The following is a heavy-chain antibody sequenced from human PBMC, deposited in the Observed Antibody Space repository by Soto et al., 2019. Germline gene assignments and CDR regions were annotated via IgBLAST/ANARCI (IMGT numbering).Heavy chain of an antibody. J-gene: IGHJ4*02. Sequence: SVKVSCKASGGTFSSYAISWVRQAPGQGLEWMGGIIPIFGTANYAQKFQGRVTITADESTSTAYMELSRLRSEDTAIYYCARGWGLDSDTYYYAHWGQGTLVTVSS. CDR3: ARGWGLDSDTYYYAH. D-gene: IGHD3-16*01. CDR1: GGTFSSYA. CDR2: IIPIFGTA. V-gene: IGHV1-69*13.